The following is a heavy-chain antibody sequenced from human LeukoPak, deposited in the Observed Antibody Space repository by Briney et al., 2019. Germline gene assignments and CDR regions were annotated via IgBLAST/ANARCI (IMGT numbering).Heavy chain of an antibody. CDR2: IIPIFGTA. D-gene: IGHD1-26*01. CDR3: ATVGELRDREAFDY. V-gene: IGHV1-69*05. J-gene: IGHJ4*02. CDR1: GGTFSSYA. Sequence: ASVKASCKASGGTFSSYAISWVRQAPGQGLEWMGGIIPIFGTANYAQKFQGRVTITTDESTSTAYMELSSLRSEDTAVYYCATVGELRDREAFDYWGQGTLVTVSS.